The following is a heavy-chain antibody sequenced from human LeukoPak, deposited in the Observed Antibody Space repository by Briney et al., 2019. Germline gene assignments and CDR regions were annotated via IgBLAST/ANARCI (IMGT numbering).Heavy chain of an antibody. CDR1: GFTFSSYA. CDR3: AKVAAHNWFDP. CDR2: ISGSGGST. D-gene: IGHD6-6*01. Sequence: GGSLRLSCAASGFTFSSYAMSWVRQAPGKGLEWVSAISGSGGSTYYADSVKGRFTISRDTSKTPLYLQMNSLRAEDTAVYYCAKVAAHNWFDPWGQGTLVTVSS. J-gene: IGHJ5*02. V-gene: IGHV3-23*01.